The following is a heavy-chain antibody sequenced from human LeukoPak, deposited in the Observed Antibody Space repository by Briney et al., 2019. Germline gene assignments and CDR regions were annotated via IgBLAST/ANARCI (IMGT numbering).Heavy chain of an antibody. Sequence: GGSLRLSCAASRFTFSGYYMNWIRQAPGKGLEWVSYISGSGSAIYYADSVEGRLTISRDNAKNSLYLQMDSLRAEDTAIYYCARDFSNGGCDYWGQGSLVTVSS. CDR1: RFTFSGYY. CDR2: ISGSGSAI. J-gene: IGHJ4*02. CDR3: ARDFSNGGCDY. V-gene: IGHV3-11*04. D-gene: IGHD1-1*01.